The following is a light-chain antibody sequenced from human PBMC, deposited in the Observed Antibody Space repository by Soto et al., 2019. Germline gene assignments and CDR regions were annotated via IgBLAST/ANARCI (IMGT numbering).Light chain of an antibody. CDR2: GTS. J-gene: IGKJ4*01. V-gene: IGKV3-20*01. CDR3: QQFGSSPPLT. CDR1: HSISRGF. Sequence: XGERATLSCRASHSISRGFLAWYQQKPGQAPRLLIYGTSXXGTGIPDRFSGSGSGTDFTLTISRLEPEDFAVYYCQQFGSSPPLTFGGGTKVEIK.